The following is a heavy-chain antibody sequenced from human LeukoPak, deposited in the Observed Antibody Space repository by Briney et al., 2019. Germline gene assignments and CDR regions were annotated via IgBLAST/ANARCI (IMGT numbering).Heavy chain of an antibody. J-gene: IGHJ3*02. V-gene: IGHV1-46*01. CDR3: ARVRDGYNAAYDI. Sequence: ASVKVSCKASGYTFSNYNIHWLRQAPGQGLEWMGIVNPSGDSTNYAQNFQGRVTMTGDTSTSTVYMELSSLRSEDTAVYYCARVRDGYNAAYDIWGQGTMVTVTS. CDR2: VNPSGDST. D-gene: IGHD5-24*01. CDR1: GYTFSNYN.